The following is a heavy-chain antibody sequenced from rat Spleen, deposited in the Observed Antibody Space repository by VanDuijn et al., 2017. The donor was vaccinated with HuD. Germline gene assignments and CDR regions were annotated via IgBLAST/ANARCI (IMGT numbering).Heavy chain of an antibody. CDR2: ITNTGGST. V-gene: IGHV5-27*01. D-gene: IGHD1-12*02. CDR3: TRDAFYYYDGYLDY. Sequence: EVQLVESGGGLVQPGRSLKLSCAASGFSFSNYYMTWVRQAPKKGLEWVASITNTGGSTYYPDSVKGRFTISRDNAKSTLYLQMNSLRSEDTATYYCTRDAFYYYDGYLDYWGQGVMVTVSS. CDR1: GFSFSNYY. J-gene: IGHJ2*01.